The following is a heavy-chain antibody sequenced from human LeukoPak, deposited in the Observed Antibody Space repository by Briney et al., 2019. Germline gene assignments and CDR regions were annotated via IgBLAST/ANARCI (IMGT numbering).Heavy chain of an antibody. D-gene: IGHD6-19*01. V-gene: IGHV3-48*01. CDR1: GFTFNTYN. CDR3: AREAVAGGLIDY. Sequence: PGGPLRLSCAASGFTFNTYNMIWVRQAPGKGLEGVSYISTSSSTKYYADSVKGRFTISRDNAKNSLSLQMNSLRAEDTAVYYCAREAVAGGLIDYWGQGTLVTVSS. J-gene: IGHJ4*02. CDR2: ISTSSSTK.